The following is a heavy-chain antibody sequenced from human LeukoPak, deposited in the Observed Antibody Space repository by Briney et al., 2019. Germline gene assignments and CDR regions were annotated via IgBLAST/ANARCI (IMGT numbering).Heavy chain of an antibody. V-gene: IGHV3-66*01. D-gene: IGHD6-13*01. J-gene: IGHJ6*02. CDR1: GFTVSSNY. Sequence: GGSLRLSCAASGFTVSSNYMSWVLQAPGKGLEWVSVIYSGGSTYYADSVKGRFTISRDNSKNTLYLQMNSLRAEDTAVYYCARVVAAAGRRGYYYYYGMDVWGQGTTVTVSS. CDR2: IYSGGST. CDR3: ARVVAAAGRRGYYYYYGMDV.